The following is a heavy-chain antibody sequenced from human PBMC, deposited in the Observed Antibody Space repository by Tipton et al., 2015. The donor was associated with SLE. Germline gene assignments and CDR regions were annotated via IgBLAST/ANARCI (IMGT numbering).Heavy chain of an antibody. J-gene: IGHJ5*02. CDR3: ARDWWGPDYGDSNWFDP. Sequence: TLSLTCTVSGVSISSYFWNWIRQPPGKGLEWIGNIYYSGSTDYNPSLRSRVTISRDNAKNSLFLQMNSLRAEDTAVYYCARDWWGPDYGDSNWFDPWGQGTLVTVSP. D-gene: IGHD4-17*01. V-gene: IGHV4-59*12. CDR1: GVSISSYF. CDR2: IYYSGST.